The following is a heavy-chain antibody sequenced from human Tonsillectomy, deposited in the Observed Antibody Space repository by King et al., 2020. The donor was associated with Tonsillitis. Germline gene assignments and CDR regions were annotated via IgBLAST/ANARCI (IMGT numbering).Heavy chain of an antibody. V-gene: IGHV3-30*02. J-gene: IGHJ4*02. CDR2: IRNDGSHT. CDR1: GLTFSTYG. CDR3: AKVRHIPWGRFFDY. Sequence: VQLVESGGGVVQPGGSLRLSCAASGLTFSTYGFHWVRQAPGKGLEWVAFIRNDGSHTYYTDSVKGRFTISRDNSKNTVYLQMDSLRAEDTAVYYCAKVRHIPWGRFFDYWGQGTLVTVSS. D-gene: IGHD3-16*01.